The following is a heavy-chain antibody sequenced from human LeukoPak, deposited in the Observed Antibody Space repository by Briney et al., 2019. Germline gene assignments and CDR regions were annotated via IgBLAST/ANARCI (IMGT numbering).Heavy chain of an antibody. CDR2: INPSGGST. J-gene: IGHJ4*02. V-gene: IGHV1-46*01. Sequence: ASVKVSCKAFGYTFTSNYMHWVRQAPGQGLEWMGIINPSGGSTSYAQKFQGRVTMTRDMSTSTVYMELSSLRSEDTAVYYCARSYSSSWYLPHYWGQGTLVTVSS. CDR1: GYTFTSNY. D-gene: IGHD6-13*01. CDR3: ARSYSSSWYLPHY.